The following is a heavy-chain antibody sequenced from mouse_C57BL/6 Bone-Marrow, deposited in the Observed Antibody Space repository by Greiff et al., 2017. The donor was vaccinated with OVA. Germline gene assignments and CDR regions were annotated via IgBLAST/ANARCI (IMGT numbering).Heavy chain of an antibody. CDR1: GYAFSSSW. CDR3: ARSYYGSSYYAMDY. CDR2: IYPGDGDT. V-gene: IGHV1-82*01. D-gene: IGHD1-1*01. Sequence: QVQLQQSGPELVKPGASVKISCKASGYAFSSSWMNWVKQRPGKGLEWIGRIYPGDGDTNYNGKFKGKATLTADKSSSTAHMQLSSLTSEDSAVYFCARSYYGSSYYAMDYWGQGTSVTVSS. J-gene: IGHJ4*01.